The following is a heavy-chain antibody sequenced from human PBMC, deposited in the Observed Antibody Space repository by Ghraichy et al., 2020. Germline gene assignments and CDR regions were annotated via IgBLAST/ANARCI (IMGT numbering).Heavy chain of an antibody. J-gene: IGHJ2*01. D-gene: IGHD1-1*01. V-gene: IGHV4-34*01. CDR1: GGSFSGHY. CDR3: ARNWYWYFDI. CDR2: INHSGIT. Sequence: SETLSLTCAVYGGSFSGHYWSWIRQPPGKGLEWIGEINHSGITNYNPSLKSRVTILVDTSQNQFSLKLTSVTAADTAVYYCARNWYWYFDIWGRGTLVTVSS.